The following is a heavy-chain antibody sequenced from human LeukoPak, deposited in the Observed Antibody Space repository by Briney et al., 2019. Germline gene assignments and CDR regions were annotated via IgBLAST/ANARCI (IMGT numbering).Heavy chain of an antibody. Sequence: GASVKVSCKASGYTFTSYDINWVRQATGQRLEWMGWMNPNSGNTGYAQKFQGRVTMTRNTSISTAYMELSSLRSEDTAVYYCARLHSSGWYGGDAFDIWGQGTMVTVSS. CDR3: ARLHSSGWYGGDAFDI. CDR2: MNPNSGNT. V-gene: IGHV1-8*01. J-gene: IGHJ3*02. CDR1: GYTFTSYD. D-gene: IGHD6-19*01.